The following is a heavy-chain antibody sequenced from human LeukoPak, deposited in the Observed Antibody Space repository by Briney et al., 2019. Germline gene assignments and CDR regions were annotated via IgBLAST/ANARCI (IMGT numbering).Heavy chain of an antibody. CDR2: IKEDGSEK. Sequence: GGSLRLSCVVSGFTFNNYWMAWVRQAPGKGLEWVANIKEDGSEKYCVDSVKGRFTISRDNAENSLYLQMNSLRTDDTAVYYCARGYCSGDNCYAGPNFDFWGQGTLVTVSS. J-gene: IGHJ4*02. CDR3: ARGYCSGDNCYAGPNFDF. CDR1: GFTFNNYW. V-gene: IGHV3-7*03. D-gene: IGHD2-2*01.